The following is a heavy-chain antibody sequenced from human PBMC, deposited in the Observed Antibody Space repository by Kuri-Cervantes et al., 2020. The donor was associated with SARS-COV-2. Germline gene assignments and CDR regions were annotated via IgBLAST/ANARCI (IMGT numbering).Heavy chain of an antibody. CDR1: GHTLTELP. CDR2: FDPQSDEK. D-gene: IGHD3-22*01. CDR3: ATESISVIVIYAFYF. V-gene: IGHV1-24*01. J-gene: IGHJ3*01. Sequence: ASVKVSCKVSGHTLTELPMHWVRQAPGKGLEWMGSFDPQSDEKIYAQKFEGRVTMTEDTSIDTAYLELSSLRSEDTAVYYCATESISVIVIYAFYFWGQGTLVTVSS.